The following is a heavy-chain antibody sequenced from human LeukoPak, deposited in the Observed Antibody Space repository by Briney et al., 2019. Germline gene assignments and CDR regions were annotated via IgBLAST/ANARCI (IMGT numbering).Heavy chain of an antibody. J-gene: IGHJ4*02. CDR1: GYTFTRYY. V-gene: IGHV1-2*02. D-gene: IGHD3-10*01. Sequence: ASVNVSCNASGYTFTRYYMHWVRQAPGQGLELMGCINPNSGGTNYAKKFQGRVTMTRDTSISTPYMALSRQRSDDTAVSYCATERYYGSGSVYNRIDYWGQGTLVTVSS. CDR2: INPNSGGT. CDR3: ATERYYGSGSVYNRIDY.